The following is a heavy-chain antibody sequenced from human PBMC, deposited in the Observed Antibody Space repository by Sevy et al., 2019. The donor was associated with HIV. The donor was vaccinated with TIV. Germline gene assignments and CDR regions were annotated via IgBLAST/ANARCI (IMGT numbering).Heavy chain of an antibody. D-gene: IGHD1-26*01. J-gene: IGHJ4*02. CDR1: GFTFSSYS. CDR3: ARAGTVGALDY. Sequence: GGSLRLSCAASGFTFSSYSMNWVRQAPGKGLEWVSSISSSSSYIYYADSVKGRFTISRDNAKNSLYLQMNSLRAEDSAVYYCARAGTVGALDYWGQGTLVTVSS. CDR2: ISSSSSYI. V-gene: IGHV3-21*01.